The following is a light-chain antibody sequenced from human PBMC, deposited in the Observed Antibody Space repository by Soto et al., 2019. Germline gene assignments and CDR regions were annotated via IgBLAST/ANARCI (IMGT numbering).Light chain of an antibody. CDR3: AAWDHSLNGVV. V-gene: IGLV1-40*01. CDR2: GDN. J-gene: IGLJ2*01. Sequence: QSVLTQPPSVSGAPGQRVSISCTGSTSNIGAPYDVHWYQHLPGTAPKLLIYGDNNRPSGVPDRFSGSKSGTSASLAITRLQAEDEADYYCAAWDHSLNGVVFGGGTKVTVL. CDR1: TSNIGAPYD.